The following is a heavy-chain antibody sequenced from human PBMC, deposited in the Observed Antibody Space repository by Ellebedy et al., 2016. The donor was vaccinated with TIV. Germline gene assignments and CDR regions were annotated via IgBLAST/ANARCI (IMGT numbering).Heavy chain of an antibody. CDR2: VFPILGMT. J-gene: IGHJ6*02. V-gene: IGHV1-69*04. D-gene: IGHD3-10*01. CDR1: GTTFRNFA. CDR3: ARGFDGSGSYYYYGMDV. Sequence: ASVKVSCKASGTTFRNFAISWVRQAPGQGLEWMGRVFPILGMTNYAQKFQGRVTITADKSTGTAYMELSSLRSDDTAVYYCARGFDGSGSYYYYGMDVWGQGTTVTVS.